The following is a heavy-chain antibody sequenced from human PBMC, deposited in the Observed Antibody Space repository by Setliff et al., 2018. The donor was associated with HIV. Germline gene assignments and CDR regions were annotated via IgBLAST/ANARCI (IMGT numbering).Heavy chain of an antibody. V-gene: IGHV4-59*01. CDR3: AGEAWTSYRSSSGYYYYYMDV. Sequence: SETLSLTCTVSGGSISNYYWSWIRQPPGKGLEWIGYISYTGTTKYNPSLKSRVTISVDTSKNQSSVRLSSVSAADTAVYFCAGEAWTSYRSSSGYYYYYMDVWGKGTTVTVSS. D-gene: IGHD6-6*01. J-gene: IGHJ6*03. CDR1: GGSISNYY. CDR2: ISYTGTT.